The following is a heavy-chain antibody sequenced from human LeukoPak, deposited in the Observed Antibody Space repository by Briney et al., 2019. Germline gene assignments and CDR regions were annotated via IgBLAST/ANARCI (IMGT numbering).Heavy chain of an antibody. CDR3: GRDSLGGDY. CDR1: GFSFSTFG. V-gene: IGHV3-33*08. D-gene: IGHD3-16*01. Sequence: PGGSLRLSCAASGFSFSTFGMHWARRAPGKGLEWVAVIRNDGSKKFYAESVKGRFTISRDNSQNTLYLQMNRLRAEDTAVYYCGRDSLGGDYWGQGTLVTVSS. J-gene: IGHJ4*02. CDR2: IRNDGSKK.